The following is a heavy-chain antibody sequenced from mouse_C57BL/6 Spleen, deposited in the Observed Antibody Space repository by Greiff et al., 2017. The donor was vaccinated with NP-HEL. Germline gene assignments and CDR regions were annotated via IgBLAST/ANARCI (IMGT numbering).Heavy chain of an antibody. Sequence: LVESGAELVKPGASVKLSCKASGYTFTSYWMQWVKQRPGQGLEWIGEIDPSDSYTNYNQKFKGKATLTVDTSSSTAYMQPSSLTSEDSAVYYCARGTTVHYFDYWGQGTTLTVSS. CDR3: ARGTTVHYFDY. D-gene: IGHD1-1*01. J-gene: IGHJ2*01. V-gene: IGHV1-50*01. CDR2: IDPSDSYT. CDR1: GYTFTSYW.